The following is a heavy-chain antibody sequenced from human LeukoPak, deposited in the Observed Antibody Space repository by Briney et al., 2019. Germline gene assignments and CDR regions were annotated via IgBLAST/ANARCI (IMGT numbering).Heavy chain of an antibody. CDR2: ISSSSSYI. CDR3: AIIPRAAAGPSARSPFHY. CDR1: GFTFSSYS. D-gene: IGHD6-13*01. V-gene: IGHV3-21*01. J-gene: IGHJ4*02. Sequence: GGSLRLSCAASGFTFSSYSMNWVRQAPGKGLEWVSSISSSSSYIYYADSVKGRFTISRDNAKNSLYLQMNSLRAEDTAVYYCAIIPRAAAGPSARSPFHYWGQGTLVTVSS.